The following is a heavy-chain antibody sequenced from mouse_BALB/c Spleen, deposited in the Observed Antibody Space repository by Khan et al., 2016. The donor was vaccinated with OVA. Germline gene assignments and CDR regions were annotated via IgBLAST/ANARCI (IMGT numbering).Heavy chain of an antibody. V-gene: IGHV5-12*02. CDR3: ARGGDCGGLAY. Sequence: EVELVESGGGFMQPGGSLTLSCATSGFTFTDYYMYWVRQTPEKRLEWVAYISTRGTTPYYSDTVRGRFTISRDNAKNTLYLQMSRLTSEDTAMYYCARGGDCGGLAYWGQGTLVTVSA. D-gene: IGHD1-1*02. J-gene: IGHJ3*01. CDR1: GFTFTDYY. CDR2: ISTRGTTP.